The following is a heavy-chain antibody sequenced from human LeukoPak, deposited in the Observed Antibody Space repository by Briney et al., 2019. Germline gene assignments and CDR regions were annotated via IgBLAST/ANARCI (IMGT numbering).Heavy chain of an antibody. D-gene: IGHD2-2*01. V-gene: IGHV4-4*07. CDR1: GGSNSNYY. CDR3: ARDRCNSTNCSARVAFDI. Sequence: PSETLSLTCTVSGGSNSNYYWSWIRQPAGKGLEWIGCIYTSGSTNYNPSLESRVTMSVDTSKKQFSLILSSVTAADTAVYYCARDRCNSTNCSARVAFDIWGQGTMVTVSS. J-gene: IGHJ3*02. CDR2: IYTSGST.